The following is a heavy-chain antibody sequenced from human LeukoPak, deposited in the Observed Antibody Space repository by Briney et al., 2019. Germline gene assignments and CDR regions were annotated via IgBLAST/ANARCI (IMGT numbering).Heavy chain of an antibody. CDR3: AREGNSGYYPY. V-gene: IGHV3-11*04. J-gene: IGHJ4*02. D-gene: IGHD3-22*01. CDR1: GFTFGDYY. CDR2: ISSSGSTI. Sequence: PGGSLRLSCAASGFTFGDYYMSWIRQAPGKGLEWVSYISSSGSTIYYADSVKGRFTISRDNSKNTLYLQMSSLRAEDTAMYYCAREGNSGYYPYWGQGILVTVSS.